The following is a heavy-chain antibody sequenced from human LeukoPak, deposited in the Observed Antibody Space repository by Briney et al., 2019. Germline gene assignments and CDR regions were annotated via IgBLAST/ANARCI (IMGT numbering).Heavy chain of an antibody. CDR3: ARALRIAVAGRNDY. J-gene: IGHJ4*02. CDR1: GYTFTSYD. D-gene: IGHD6-19*01. V-gene: IGHV1-18*01. Sequence: GASVKVSCKASGYTFTSYDISWVRQAPGQGLEWMGRISAYNGNTNYAQKLQGRVTMTTDTSTSTAYMELRSLRSDDTAVYYCARALRIAVAGRNDYWGQGTLVTVSS. CDR2: ISAYNGNT.